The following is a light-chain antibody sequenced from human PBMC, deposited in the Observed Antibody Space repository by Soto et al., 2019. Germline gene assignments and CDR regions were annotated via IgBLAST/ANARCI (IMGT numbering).Light chain of an antibody. CDR2: EVS. V-gene: IGLV2-14*01. CDR1: SSDVGGYNY. CDR3: SSYTTSSTHWV. J-gene: IGLJ3*02. Sequence: QSVLTQPASVSGSPGQSITISCTGTSSDVGGYNYVSWYQQHPGKAPNLMIYEVSNRPSGFSNRFSGSKSGNTASLTISGLQAEDEADYYCSSYTTSSTHWVFGGGTKLTVL.